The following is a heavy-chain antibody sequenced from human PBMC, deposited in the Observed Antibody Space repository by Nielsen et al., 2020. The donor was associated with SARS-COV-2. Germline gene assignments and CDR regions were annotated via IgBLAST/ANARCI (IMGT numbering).Heavy chain of an antibody. D-gene: IGHD3-10*01. V-gene: IGHV3-30*03. CDR3: ARGDPITTLTNLDS. CDR2: ISSDGSNY. J-gene: IGHJ4*02. CDR1: GFTFSSYA. Sequence: GESLKISCAASGFTFSSYAMSWVRQAPGKGLEWVAVISSDGSNYYFGDSVKGRVTVSRDNSRNTVFLQMSSLRAEDTAVYYCARGDPITTLTNLDSWGQGTLVTVSS.